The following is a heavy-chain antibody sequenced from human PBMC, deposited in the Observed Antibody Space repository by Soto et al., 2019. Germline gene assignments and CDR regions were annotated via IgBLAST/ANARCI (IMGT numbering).Heavy chain of an antibody. V-gene: IGHV4-4*02. Sequence: PSETLSLTCAVSSGSISSNKWWSWVRQPPEKGLVWIAEISDIGSTNYNPSLKSRVTISVDRSKNQFSLKVNSVSAADTAVYYCARVYCTSTSCYIDSWGRGILVTVSS. CDR1: SGSISSNKW. CDR2: ISDIGST. J-gene: IGHJ4*02. CDR3: ARVYCTSTSCYIDS. D-gene: IGHD2-2*02.